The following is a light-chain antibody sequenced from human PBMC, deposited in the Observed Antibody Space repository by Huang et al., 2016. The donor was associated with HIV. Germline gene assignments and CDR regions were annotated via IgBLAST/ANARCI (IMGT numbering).Light chain of an antibody. V-gene: IGKV4-1*01. CDR1: QSVLYRSNNKNY. Sequence: DIVMTQSSDSLAVSLGERATINCKSSQSVLYRSNNKNYFAWYQQKPGQPPKLLIYWASTRESGVPERFSGRGAGTDFTRTIRSLQAEDVAVYCCQQYYSNPLTFGGGTKVEIK. CDR3: QQYYSNPLT. J-gene: IGKJ4*01. CDR2: WAS.